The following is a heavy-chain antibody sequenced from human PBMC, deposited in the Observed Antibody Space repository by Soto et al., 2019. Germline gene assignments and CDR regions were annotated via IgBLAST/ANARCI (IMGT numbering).Heavy chain of an antibody. D-gene: IGHD3-10*01. CDR1: GYTFTDYA. J-gene: IGHJ4*02. CDR3: AREGAHYPPLDH. V-gene: IGHV1-3*01. CDR2: INVGNGNT. Sequence: QVQLVQSGAEAKKPGASVKVSCKASGYTFTDYAIHCVRQAPGQGLEWMGWINVGNGNTGYSRKFQGRVTNARDMSASTAYIDVTSLTSEAKAMYYCAREGAHYPPLDHWGQRPLVTVSS.